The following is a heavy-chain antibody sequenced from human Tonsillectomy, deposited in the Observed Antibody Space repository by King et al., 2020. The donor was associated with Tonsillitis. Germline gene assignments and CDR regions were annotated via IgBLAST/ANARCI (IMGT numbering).Heavy chain of an antibody. CDR2: INPNSGGT. J-gene: IGHJ4*02. V-gene: IGHV1-2*02. Sequence: VQLVESGAEVKKPGASVKVSCKASGYTFTGYYIHWVRQAPGQGLEWMGWINPNSGGTNYAQKFQGRVTMTRDTSISTAYMELSRLRSDDTAVYYCATLGYWFGPNGVSFDYWGQGTLVTVSS. CDR1: GYTFTGYY. CDR3: ATLGYWFGPNGVSFDY. D-gene: IGHD2-8*02.